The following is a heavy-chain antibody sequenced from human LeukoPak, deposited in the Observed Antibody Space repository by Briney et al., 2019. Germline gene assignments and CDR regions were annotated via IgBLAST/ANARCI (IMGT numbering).Heavy chain of an antibody. J-gene: IGHJ6*03. Sequence: SETLSLTCTVSGGSISSSSYYWGWIRQPPGKGLEWIGSIYYSGSTYYNLSLKSRVTISVDTSKNQFSLKLSSVTAADTAVYYCARDYSNYTYYYYYYYMDVWGKGTTVTVSS. CDR2: IYYSGST. CDR1: GGSISSSSYY. CDR3: ARDYSNYTYYYYYYYMDV. V-gene: IGHV4-39*02. D-gene: IGHD4-11*01.